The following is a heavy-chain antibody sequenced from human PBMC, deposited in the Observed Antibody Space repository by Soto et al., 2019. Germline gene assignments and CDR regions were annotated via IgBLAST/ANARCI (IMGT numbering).Heavy chain of an antibody. CDR1: GGSISSSSYY. V-gene: IGHV4-39*01. CDR2: IYYSGST. D-gene: IGHD3-16*01. J-gene: IGHJ5*02. Sequence: QLQLQESGPGLVKPSETLSLTCTVSGGSISSSSYYWGWIRQPPGKGLEWIGSIYYSGSTYYNPSLKSRVTISVDTSKNQFSLKLSSVTAADTAVYYCARHGGLPMFDPWGQGTLVTVSS. CDR3: ARHGGLPMFDP.